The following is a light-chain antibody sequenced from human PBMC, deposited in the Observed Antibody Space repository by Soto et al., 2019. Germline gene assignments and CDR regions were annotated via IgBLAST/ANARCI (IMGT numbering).Light chain of an antibody. CDR2: EVS. J-gene: IGLJ1*01. Sequence: QSALTQPPSASGSPGQSVTISCTGSSSDVGAFDSVSWYQQHPHKAPQIIIYEVSKRPSGVPDRFSGSKSGNTAYLTVSALQSDDEADYFCSSYAGRNNYVFGTETKV. CDR3: SSYAGRNNYV. CDR1: SSDVGAFDS. V-gene: IGLV2-8*01.